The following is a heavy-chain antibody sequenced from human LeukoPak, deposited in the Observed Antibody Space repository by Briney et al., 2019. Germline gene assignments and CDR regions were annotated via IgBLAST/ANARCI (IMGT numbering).Heavy chain of an antibody. Sequence: GGSLRLSRAASGFTFSSYGMHWVRQAPGKGLEWVAVIWYDGSNKYYADSVKGRFTISRDNSKNTLYLQMNSLRAEDTAVYYCARAQTYYDFWRGVDGMDVWGQGTTVTVSS. V-gene: IGHV3-33*01. D-gene: IGHD3-3*01. CDR3: ARAQTYYDFWRGVDGMDV. J-gene: IGHJ6*02. CDR1: GFTFSSYG. CDR2: IWYDGSNK.